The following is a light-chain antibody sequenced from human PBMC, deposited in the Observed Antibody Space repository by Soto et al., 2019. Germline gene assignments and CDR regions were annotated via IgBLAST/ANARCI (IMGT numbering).Light chain of an antibody. CDR3: QKYNSGPIT. V-gene: IGKV1-27*01. Sequence: DIQMTQSPSSLSASVGDRVTITCRASQAITTYLAWYQQKPGKSPRLLIYAASALQSGVPSRFSGSGSGTDFTLTISSLQPEDVATYYCQKYNSGPITFGPGTKVNI. CDR1: QAITTY. J-gene: IGKJ3*01. CDR2: AAS.